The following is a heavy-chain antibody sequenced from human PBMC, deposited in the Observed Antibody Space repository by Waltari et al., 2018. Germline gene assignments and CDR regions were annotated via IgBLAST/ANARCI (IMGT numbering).Heavy chain of an antibody. CDR3: ARDGTGADAFDI. CDR2: IIPIFGTA. V-gene: IGHV1-69*13. Sequence: QVQLVQSGAEVKKPGSSVKVSCKASGGTFSSYAISWVRQAPGQGLDWMGRIIPIFGTANYAQKFQGRVTITADKSTSTAYMELSSLRSEDTAVYYCARDGTGADAFDIWGQGTMVTVSS. D-gene: IGHD7-27*01. J-gene: IGHJ3*02. CDR1: GGTFSSYA.